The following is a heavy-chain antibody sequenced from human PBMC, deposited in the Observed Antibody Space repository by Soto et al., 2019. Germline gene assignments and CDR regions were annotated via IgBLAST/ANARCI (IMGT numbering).Heavy chain of an antibody. Sequence: SQTLSLTCAISGDSVSRNDAAWNWIRQSPSRGLEWLGRTYYRSKWYNDYAVSVRGRITFNADTSKNQFSLQLDSVTPEDTAVYYCAQGWDFNYWGQGILVTVSS. D-gene: IGHD1-26*01. J-gene: IGHJ4*02. CDR1: GDSVSRNDAA. V-gene: IGHV6-1*01. CDR2: TYYRSKWYN. CDR3: AQGWDFNY.